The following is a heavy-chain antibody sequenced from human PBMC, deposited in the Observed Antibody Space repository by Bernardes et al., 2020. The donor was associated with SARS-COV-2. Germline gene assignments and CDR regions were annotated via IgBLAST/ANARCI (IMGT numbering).Heavy chain of an antibody. D-gene: IGHD3-10*01. J-gene: IGHJ6*02. V-gene: IGHV1-24*01. Sequence: ASVKVSCKASGYTFTGYYMHWVRQAPGKGPEWMGNFDPEDGETIYAEKFQGRVTMTEDTSTDTAYMELSSLRSEDTAVYYCATDGSFGVQGVIIYAMDVWGQGTTVTVSS. CDR3: ATDGSFGVQGVIIYAMDV. CDR2: FDPEDGET. CDR1: GYTFTGYY.